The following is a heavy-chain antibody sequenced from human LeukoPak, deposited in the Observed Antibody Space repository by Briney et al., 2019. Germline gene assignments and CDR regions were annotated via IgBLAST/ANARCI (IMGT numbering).Heavy chain of an antibody. CDR3: ARDPSSGGYGAYYYYYMDV. Sequence: PGWSLRLSCAASGFTFSSYSMNWVRRTPGKGLEWVSSITTSSSYMFYSDSVRGRFTISRDNAENSLYLQMNSLRDEDTAVYYCARDPSSGGYGAYYYYYMDVWGKGTTVTVS. V-gene: IGHV3-21*01. CDR2: ITTSSSYM. CDR1: GFTFSSYS. D-gene: IGHD6-19*01. J-gene: IGHJ6*03.